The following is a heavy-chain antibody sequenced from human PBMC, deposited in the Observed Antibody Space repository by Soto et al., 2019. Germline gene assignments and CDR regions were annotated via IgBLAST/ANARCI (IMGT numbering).Heavy chain of an antibody. Sequence: QVQLVQSGAEVKKPGSSVKVSCKASGGTFSSYAISWVRQAPGQGLEWMGGIIPIFGTANYAQKFQGRVTITADESTSTAYMELSSLRSEDTAVYYCARDNSRDGYNGGYYYFDYWGQGTLVTVSS. V-gene: IGHV1-69*12. CDR1: GGTFSSYA. J-gene: IGHJ4*02. CDR2: IIPIFGTA. D-gene: IGHD3-10*01. CDR3: ARDNSRDGYNGGYYYFDY.